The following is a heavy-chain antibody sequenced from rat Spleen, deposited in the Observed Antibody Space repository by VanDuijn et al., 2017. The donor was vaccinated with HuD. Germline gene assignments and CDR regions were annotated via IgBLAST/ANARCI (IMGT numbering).Heavy chain of an antibody. CDR1: GFSLTSYH. CDR3: AREDYDGTYFYWYFDF. J-gene: IGHJ1*01. D-gene: IGHD1-12*02. V-gene: IGHV2-47*01. Sequence: QVPLKESGPGLVQPSQTLSLTCTVSGFSLTSYHVSWIRQPPGKGLEWMGVIWNNGGTDYNSAIKSRLSISRDTSKSQVFLKMNSLQTEDTAMYFCAREDYDGTYFYWYFDFWGPGTMVTVSS. CDR2: IWNNGGT.